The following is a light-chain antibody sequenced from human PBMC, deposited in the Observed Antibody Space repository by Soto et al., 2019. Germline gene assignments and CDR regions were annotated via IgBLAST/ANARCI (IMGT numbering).Light chain of an antibody. J-gene: IGKJ3*01. Sequence: IVLTQSPGTLSLSPGERATLSCRASQSVWGTYLAWYQHKPGQAPRLLIYGASNRASGIPDRFSGSGSGTDFTLPISRLEPEDFAVYYCQQYGGSPFTFGPGTKVDIK. CDR2: GAS. CDR1: QSVWGTY. CDR3: QQYGGSPFT. V-gene: IGKV3-20*01.